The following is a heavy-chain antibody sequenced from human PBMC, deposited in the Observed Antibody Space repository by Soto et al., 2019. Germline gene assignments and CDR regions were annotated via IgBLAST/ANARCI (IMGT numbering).Heavy chain of an antibody. J-gene: IGHJ5*02. CDR1: GFSLSASGVG. Sequence: QITLKESGPTLVKPTQTLTLTCTFSGFSLSASGVGVGWIRQPPGKALEWLALIYWDGDKRYSPSLKSRLTITKDTSKKQVVLTMTNMDPADTATYYCAHRRIAMTQNWFDPWGQGTLVTVSS. V-gene: IGHV2-5*02. D-gene: IGHD6-13*01. CDR2: IYWDGDK. CDR3: AHRRIAMTQNWFDP.